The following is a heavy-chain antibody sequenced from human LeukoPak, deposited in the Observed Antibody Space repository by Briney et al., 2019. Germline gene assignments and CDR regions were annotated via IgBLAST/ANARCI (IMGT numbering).Heavy chain of an antibody. J-gene: IGHJ4*02. Sequence: GGSLRLSCAASGVTFSYYGMDWVRQAPGQGLEWVAHIGIRSRTMYYADSVKGRFTISRDNSKNTLYLQMNILRAEDTAVYYCARAFSTTAFDYWGQGTLVTVSS. CDR1: GVTFSYYG. CDR2: IGIRSRTM. CDR3: ARAFSTTAFDY. V-gene: IGHV3-48*01. D-gene: IGHD4-17*01.